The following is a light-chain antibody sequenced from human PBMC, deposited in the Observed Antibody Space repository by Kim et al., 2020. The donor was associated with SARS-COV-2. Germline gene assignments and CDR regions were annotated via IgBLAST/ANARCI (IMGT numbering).Light chain of an antibody. CDR1: SLRSYH. CDR3: NSRDSSGNHLV. V-gene: IGLV3-19*01. CDR2: GKN. J-gene: IGLJ2*01. Sequence: ALGQTVRITCQGDSLRSYHASWYQQKPGQAPVLVIYGKNNRPSGIPDQFSGSSSGNTASLTITGAQAEDEADYYCNSRDSSGNHLVFGGGTQLTVL.